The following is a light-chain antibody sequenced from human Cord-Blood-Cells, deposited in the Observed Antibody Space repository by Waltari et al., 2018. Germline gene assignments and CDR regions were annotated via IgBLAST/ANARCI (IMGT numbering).Light chain of an antibody. CDR3: QQYNNWPRT. V-gene: IGKV3-15*01. CDR1: QSVSSN. CDR2: GAS. Sequence: EIVMTQSPATLSVSPGEXXXXSCRASQSVSSNLAWYQQKPGQAPRLLIYGASTRATGIPARFSGSWSGTEFTLTISSLQSEDFAVYYCQQYNNWPRTFGQGTKVEIK. J-gene: IGKJ1*01.